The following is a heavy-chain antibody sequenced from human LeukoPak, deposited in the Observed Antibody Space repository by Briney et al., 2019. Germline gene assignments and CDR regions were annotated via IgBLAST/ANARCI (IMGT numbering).Heavy chain of an antibody. J-gene: IGHJ4*02. V-gene: IGHV3-74*01. Sequence: PGGSLRLSCVASGFSLSGYWMYWVRQAPGKGLMYISRNNGDGSTTNYADVVKGRFTMSRDNSKNTLYLQMNSLRAEDTAVYYCARVLADSSGYDYWGQGTLVTVSS. CDR1: GFSLSGYW. CDR2: NNGDGSTT. D-gene: IGHD3-22*01. CDR3: ARVLADSSGYDY.